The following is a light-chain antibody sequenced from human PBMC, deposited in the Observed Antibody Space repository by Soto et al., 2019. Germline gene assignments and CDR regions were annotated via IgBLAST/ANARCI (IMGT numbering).Light chain of an antibody. CDR2: VNS. V-gene: IGLV1-40*01. CDR3: QSYDNSLSGHVV. Sequence: SVLTQPPSVSGAPGQRVTISCTGTSSNIGAGYDVHWYQQVPGTSPKLLIFVNSNRPSGVPDRFSGSKSGTSASLAITGLQAEDEADYYCQSYDNSLSGHVVFGGGTKLTVL. J-gene: IGLJ2*01. CDR1: SSNIGAGYD.